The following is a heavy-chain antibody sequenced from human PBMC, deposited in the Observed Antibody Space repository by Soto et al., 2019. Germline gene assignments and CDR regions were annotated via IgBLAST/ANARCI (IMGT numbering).Heavy chain of an antibody. CDR2: ILYDGSNK. J-gene: IGHJ1*01. D-gene: IGHD6-19*01. V-gene: IGHV3-30*03. CDR1: GFTSSSYG. Sequence: QVQLVESGGGVVQPGRSLRLSCAASGFTSSSYGMHWVRQAPGKGLEWVAVILYDGSNKYYADSVKGRFTISRDNSKNTLYLQMNSLRAEDTAVYYCAGASGWSLNAYFQHWGRGTLVTVSS. CDR3: AGASGWSLNAYFQH.